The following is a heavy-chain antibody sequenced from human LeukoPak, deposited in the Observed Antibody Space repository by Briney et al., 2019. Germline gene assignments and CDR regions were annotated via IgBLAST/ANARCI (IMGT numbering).Heavy chain of an antibody. CDR2: INPSGGST. CDR1: GYTFTSYY. V-gene: IGHV1-46*01. D-gene: IGHD2-2*01. J-gene: IGHJ5*02. CDR3: ARGHVYCSSTSCSLSWFDP. Sequence: GASVKVSCKASGYTFTSYYMHWVRQAPGQGPEWMGIINPSGGSTSYAQKFQGRVAMTRDTSTSTVYMELSSLRSEDTAVYYCARGHVYCSSTSCSLSWFDPWGQGTLVTVSS.